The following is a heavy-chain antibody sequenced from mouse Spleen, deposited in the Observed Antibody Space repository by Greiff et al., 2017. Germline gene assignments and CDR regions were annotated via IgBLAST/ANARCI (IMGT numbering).Heavy chain of an antibody. CDR1: GYTFTSYD. CDR2: IYPRDGST. CDR3: ARDVITTVVGFDY. J-gene: IGHJ2*01. Sequence: QVQLQQSGPELVKPGASVKLSCKASGYTFTSYDINWVKQRPGQGLEWIGWIYPRDGSTKYNEKFKGKATLTVDTSSSTAYMELHSLTSEDSAVYFCARDVITTVVGFDYWGQGTTLTVSS. D-gene: IGHD1-1*01. V-gene: IGHV1-85*01.